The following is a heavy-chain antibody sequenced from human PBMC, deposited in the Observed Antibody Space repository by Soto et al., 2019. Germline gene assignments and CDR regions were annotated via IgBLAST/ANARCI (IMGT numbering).Heavy chain of an antibody. Sequence: SVKVSCKASGGTFSSYAISWVRQAPGQGLEWMGGIIPIFGTANYAQKFQGRVTITADESTSTAYMELSSLRSEDTAVYYCARGNYDFWSGYYTRTYGMDVWGQGTRVTVSS. CDR3: ARGNYDFWSGYYTRTYGMDV. D-gene: IGHD3-3*01. CDR1: GGTFSSYA. J-gene: IGHJ6*02. CDR2: IIPIFGTA. V-gene: IGHV1-69*13.